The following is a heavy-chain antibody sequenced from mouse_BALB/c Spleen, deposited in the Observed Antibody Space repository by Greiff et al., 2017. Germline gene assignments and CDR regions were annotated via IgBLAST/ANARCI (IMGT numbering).Heavy chain of an antibody. Sequence: DVMLVESGGGLVKPGGSLKLSCAASGFTFSDYYMYWVRQTPEKRLEWVATISDGGSYTYYPDSVKGRFTISRDNAKNNLYLQMSSLKSEDTAMYYCARVGNGNYYFDYWGQGTTLTVSS. CDR1: GFTFSDYY. CDR3: ARVGNGNYYFDY. D-gene: IGHD2-1*01. CDR2: ISDGGSYT. V-gene: IGHV5-4*02. J-gene: IGHJ2*01.